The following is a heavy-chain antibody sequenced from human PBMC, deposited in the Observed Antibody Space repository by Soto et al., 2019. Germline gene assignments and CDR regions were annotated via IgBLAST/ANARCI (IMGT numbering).Heavy chain of an antibody. J-gene: IGHJ4*02. CDR3: ATILGLVVPGTFDC. CDR1: GFAFDNAW. Sequence: EVQLLESGGGLVKPGGSLTLSCAASGFAFDNAWMSWFRQAPGTGLEWVGRIKSKTHGGTTEYAAAVKARFTISRDDSKNTLYLQMHSLKAEDTAVYSCATILGLVVPGTFDCLGQGTLVSVAS. D-gene: IGHD3-22*01. V-gene: IGHV3-15*01. CDR2: IKSKTHGGTT.